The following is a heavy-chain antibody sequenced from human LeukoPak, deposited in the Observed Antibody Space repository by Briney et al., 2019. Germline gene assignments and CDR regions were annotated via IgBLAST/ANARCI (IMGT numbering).Heavy chain of an antibody. CDR1: GFTFSSYA. Sequence: GGSLRLSCAASGFTFSSYAMSWVRQAPGKGLEWVSAISGSGGSTYYADSVKGRFTISRDNSKNTLYLQMNSLRAEDTAVYYCATGGIAAALKYSDAFDIWGQGTMVTVSS. V-gene: IGHV3-23*01. J-gene: IGHJ3*02. CDR3: ATGGIAAALKYSDAFDI. D-gene: IGHD6-13*01. CDR2: ISGSGGST.